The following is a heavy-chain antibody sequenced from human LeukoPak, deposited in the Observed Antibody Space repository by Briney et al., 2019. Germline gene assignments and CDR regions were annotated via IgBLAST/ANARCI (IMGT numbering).Heavy chain of an antibody. CDR2: IFYSGIT. D-gene: IGHD3-22*01. Sequence: SETLSLTCTVSGGSISSYYWSCIRQPPGKGLEWIGYIFYSGITNYNPSLKSRVTISIDTSKNQFSLKLSSVTAADTAVYYCARWAYYYDSSRYNWYFDLWGRGTLVTVSS. V-gene: IGHV4-59*01. CDR1: GGSISSYY. CDR3: ARWAYYYDSSRYNWYFDL. J-gene: IGHJ2*01.